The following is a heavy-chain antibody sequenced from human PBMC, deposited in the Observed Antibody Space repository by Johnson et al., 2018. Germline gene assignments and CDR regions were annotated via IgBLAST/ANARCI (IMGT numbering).Heavy chain of an antibody. CDR2: IYSGGST. CDR1: GFTVSSNY. CDR3: AKGGDGLLWFGDDAFDI. V-gene: IGHV3-66*02. Sequence: QLVQSGGGLVQPGGSLRLSCAASGFTVSSNYMSWVRQAPGKGLEWVSVIYSGGSTYYADSVKGRFTISRDNSKNTLYLQMNSLRAEDTAVYYCAKGGDGLLWFGDDAFDIWGKGTMVTVSS. D-gene: IGHD3-10*01. J-gene: IGHJ3*02.